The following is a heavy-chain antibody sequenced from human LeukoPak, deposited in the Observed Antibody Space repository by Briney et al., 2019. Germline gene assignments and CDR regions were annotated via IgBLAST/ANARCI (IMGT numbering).Heavy chain of an antibody. J-gene: IGHJ3*02. Sequence: PGGSLRLSCVASGFTFSRFTLNWVRQAPGKGLEWVANIEQDGSEKYYVDSVKGRFTISRDNAKNSLYLQMNSLRAEDTAVYYCAREFCSGANCYPMGAFDMWGQGTMVTVSS. D-gene: IGHD2-15*01. CDR3: AREFCSGANCYPMGAFDM. CDR1: GFTFSRFT. CDR2: IEQDGSEK. V-gene: IGHV3-7*01.